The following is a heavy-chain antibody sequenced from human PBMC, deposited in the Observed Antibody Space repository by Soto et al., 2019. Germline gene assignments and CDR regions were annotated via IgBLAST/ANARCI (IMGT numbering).Heavy chain of an antibody. D-gene: IGHD6-19*01. CDR3: ARGAYNSGWSLDC. CDR1: GFTFSRYS. J-gene: IGHJ4*02. V-gene: IGHV3-21*01. Sequence: EVQLVESGGGLVQPGGSLRLSCAASGFTFSRYSMNWFRQAPGKGLEWVSAISPSSTYIYYADSVKGRFTISRDNAKNSLYLQMDSLRAEDTAVYYCARGAYNSGWSLDCWGQGTLVTVSS. CDR2: ISPSSTYI.